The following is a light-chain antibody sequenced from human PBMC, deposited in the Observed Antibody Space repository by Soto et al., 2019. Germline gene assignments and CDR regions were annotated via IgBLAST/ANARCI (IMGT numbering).Light chain of an antibody. CDR2: DAS. CDR3: QQRSNSPPDT. V-gene: IGKV3-11*01. J-gene: IGKJ4*01. CDR1: QSVSSY. Sequence: EIVLTQSSATLSLSPGERATLSCRASQSVSSYLAWYQQKPGQAPRLLIYDASNRATGIPARFSGSGSGTDFTLTISSLEPEDFAVYYCQQRSNSPPDTFGGGTKVEIK.